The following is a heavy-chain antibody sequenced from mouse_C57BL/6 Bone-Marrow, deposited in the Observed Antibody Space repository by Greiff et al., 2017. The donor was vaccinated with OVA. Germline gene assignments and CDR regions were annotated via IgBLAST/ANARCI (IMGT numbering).Heavy chain of an antibody. CDR2: IYPRSGNT. D-gene: IGHD1-1*01. CDR3: RIYYYGSSSYYYAMDY. Sequence: QVQLQQSGAELARPGASVKLSCKASGYTFTSYGISWVKQRTGQGLEWIGEIYPRSGNTYYNEKFKGKVTLTADKSSSTAYMELRSLTSEDSAVYFCRIYYYGSSSYYYAMDYWGQGTSVTVSS. V-gene: IGHV1-81*01. CDR1: GYTFTSYG. J-gene: IGHJ4*01.